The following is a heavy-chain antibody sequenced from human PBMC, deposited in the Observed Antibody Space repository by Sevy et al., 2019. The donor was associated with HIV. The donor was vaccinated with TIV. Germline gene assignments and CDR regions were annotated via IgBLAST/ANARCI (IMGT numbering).Heavy chain of an antibody. CDR2: IWYDGSNK. CDR1: GFTFSSYG. J-gene: IGHJ5*02. V-gene: IGHV3-33*01. D-gene: IGHD2-15*01. CDR3: ARERDCSGGSCYRDWFDP. Sequence: GGSLRLSCAASGFTFSSYGMHWVRQAPGKGLEWVAIIWYDGSNKYYTDSVKGRFTISRDNSKNTLYLQMNSLRAEDTAVYYCARERDCSGGSCYRDWFDPWGQGTLVTVSS.